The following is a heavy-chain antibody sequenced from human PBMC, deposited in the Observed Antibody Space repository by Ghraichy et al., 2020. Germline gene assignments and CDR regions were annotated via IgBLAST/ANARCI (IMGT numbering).Heavy chain of an antibody. CDR1: GFTFSSYS. Sequence: GGSLRLSCAASGFTFSSYSMNWVRQAPGKGLEWVSSISSSSSYIYYADSVKGRFTISRDNAKNSLYLQMNSLRAEDTAVYYCARDSLGITIFGVVKNWFDPWGQGTLVTVSS. D-gene: IGHD3-3*01. CDR3: ARDSLGITIFGVVKNWFDP. CDR2: ISSSSSYI. V-gene: IGHV3-21*01. J-gene: IGHJ5*02.